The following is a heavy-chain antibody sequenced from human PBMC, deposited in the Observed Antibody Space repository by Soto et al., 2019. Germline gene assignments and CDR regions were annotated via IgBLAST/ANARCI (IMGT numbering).Heavy chain of an antibody. J-gene: IGHJ4*02. Sequence: QVQLVQSGAEVKKPGSSVKVSCKASGGTFSRYGINWVRQAPGHGLEWMGGIIPLFGTANYAQKFQGRVTITADESTSTAHMELRSLRSEDTAVYYCARDYGHDCSGGNCYFYFWGQGPLVTVSS. CDR3: ARDYGHDCSGGNCYFYF. V-gene: IGHV1-69*01. CDR1: GGTFSRYG. D-gene: IGHD2-15*01. CDR2: IIPLFGTA.